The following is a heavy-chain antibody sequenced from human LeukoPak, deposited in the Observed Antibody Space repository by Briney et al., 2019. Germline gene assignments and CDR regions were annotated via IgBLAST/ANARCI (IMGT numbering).Heavy chain of an antibody. Sequence: PGGSLRLSCAASGFTFSSYDMNWVRQAPGKGLEWVSYISGSGGTIYYADSVKGRFTISRDNANNSLYLQMNSLRAEDTAVYYCARGALKCDPCFFDRWGQGTLVTASS. J-gene: IGHJ4*02. CDR3: ARGALKCDPCFFDR. D-gene: IGHD2-21*01. V-gene: IGHV3-48*03. CDR1: GFTFSSYD. CDR2: ISGSGGTI.